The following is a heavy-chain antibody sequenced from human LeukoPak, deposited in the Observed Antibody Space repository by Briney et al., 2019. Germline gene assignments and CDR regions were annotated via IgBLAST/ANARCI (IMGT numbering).Heavy chain of an antibody. J-gene: IGHJ4*02. CDR3: ARSLPLQQLALAY. CDR1: GFTFSSYS. D-gene: IGHD6-13*01. Sequence: GGSLRLSCAASGFTFSSYSMNWVRQAPGKGLEWVSYISSSSSTIYYADSVKGRFTISRDNAKNSLYLQMNSLRAEDTAVYYCARSLPLQQLALAYWGQGTLVTVSS. V-gene: IGHV3-48*04. CDR2: ISSSSSTI.